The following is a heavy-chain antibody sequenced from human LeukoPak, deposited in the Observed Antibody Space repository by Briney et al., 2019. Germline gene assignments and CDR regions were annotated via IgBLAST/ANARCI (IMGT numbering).Heavy chain of an antibody. CDR1: GFTFSGYG. CDR2: IRYDGSNK. V-gene: IGHV3-30*02. CDR3: AKDLDYYMDV. Sequence: GGSLRLSCAASGFTFSGYGMHWVRQAPGKGLEWVAFIRYDGSNKYYADSVKGRFTISRGNSKNTLYLQMNSLRAEDTAVYYCAKDLDYYMDVWGKGTTVTVSS. J-gene: IGHJ6*03.